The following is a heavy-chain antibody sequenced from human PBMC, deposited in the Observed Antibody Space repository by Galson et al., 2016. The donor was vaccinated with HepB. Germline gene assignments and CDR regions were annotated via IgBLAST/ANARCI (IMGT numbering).Heavy chain of an antibody. CDR1: GGSITSAGYY. V-gene: IGHV4-31*03. CDR2: IYYGGTP. D-gene: IGHD3-10*01. Sequence: TLSLTCTASGGSITSAGYYWNWIRQHPGKGLEWIGYIYYGGTPQFNPSLRSRLSISVDASKNQLSLRLSSVTAADTAVYYCASSGQTYYFYGLAVWGPGTTVTVSS. J-gene: IGHJ6*02. CDR3: ASSGQTYYFYGLAV.